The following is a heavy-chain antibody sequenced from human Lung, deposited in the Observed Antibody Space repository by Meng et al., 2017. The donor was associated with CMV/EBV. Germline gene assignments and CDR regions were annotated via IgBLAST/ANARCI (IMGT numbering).Heavy chain of an antibody. CDR3: ARDGWGDYTLDY. V-gene: IGHV3-64*01. Sequence: SCEDTGLIVRRSAMHWVRQAPGKGLEYVSAISSDGETTYYAKSVKGRFTISRDNSKNKMYLQMGSLRVEDMAAYYCARDGWGDYTLDYWGQGTLVTVSS. J-gene: IGHJ4*02. CDR1: GLIVRRSA. D-gene: IGHD4-17*01. CDR2: ISSDGETT.